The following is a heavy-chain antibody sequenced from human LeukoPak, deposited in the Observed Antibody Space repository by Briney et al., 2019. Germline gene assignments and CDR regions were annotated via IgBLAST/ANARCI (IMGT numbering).Heavy chain of an antibody. CDR2: INHSGGT. CDR3: ARGSGWYRRYFDY. V-gene: IGHV4-34*01. Sequence: GSLRLSCAASGFTFSNAWMSWIRQPPGKGLEWIGEINHSGGTNYNPSLKSRVTISVDTSKNQFSLKLSSVTAADTAVYYCARGSGWYRRYFDYWGQGTLVTVSS. J-gene: IGHJ4*02. D-gene: IGHD6-19*01. CDR1: GFTFSNAW.